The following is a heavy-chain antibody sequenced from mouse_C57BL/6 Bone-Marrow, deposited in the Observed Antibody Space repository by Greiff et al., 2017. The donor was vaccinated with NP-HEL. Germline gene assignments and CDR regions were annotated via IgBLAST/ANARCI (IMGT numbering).Heavy chain of an antibody. Sequence: EVMLVESGGGLVKPGGSLKLSCAASGFTFSSYAMSWVRQTPEKRLEWVATISDGGSYTYYPDNVKGRFTISRDNAKNNLYLQMSHLKSEDTAMYYCARERGSDGSRDYCYYAMDYWGQGTSVTVSS. V-gene: IGHV5-4*01. D-gene: IGHD2-3*01. CDR1: GFTFSSYA. CDR3: ARERGSDGSRDYCYYAMDY. CDR2: ISDGGSYT. J-gene: IGHJ4*01.